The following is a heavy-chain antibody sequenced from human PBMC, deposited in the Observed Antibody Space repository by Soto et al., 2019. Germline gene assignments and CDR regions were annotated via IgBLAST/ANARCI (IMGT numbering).Heavy chain of an antibody. CDR2: IFYSGNT. J-gene: IGHJ4*02. Sequence: QLQLQESGPGLVKPSETLSLTCTVSDDSIGRSNYFWGWIRQPPGKGLEWIGNIFYSGNTHYNPSHEGRVPISLDPSNNHFARRGSSVTAADTAVYYCPRHLYSGDSSGSFGYWGPGALVIVSS. CDR3: PRHLYSGDSSGSFGY. D-gene: IGHD6-19*01. CDR1: DDSIGRSNYF. V-gene: IGHV4-39*01.